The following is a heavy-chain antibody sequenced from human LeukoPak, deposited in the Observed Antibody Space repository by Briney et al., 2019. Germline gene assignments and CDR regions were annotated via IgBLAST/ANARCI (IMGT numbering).Heavy chain of an antibody. CDR2: INPSGGST. D-gene: IGHD6-13*01. J-gene: IGHJ4*02. CDR1: GYTFTSYY. CDR3: ARVPYSSSWPSYFDY. V-gene: IGHV1-46*01. Sequence: ASVKVSCKASGYTFTSYYMHWVRQAPGQGLEWMGIINPSGGSTSYAQKFQGRVTMTRDTSTSTVYMELSSLRSEDTAVYHCARVPYSSSWPSYFDYWGQGTLVTVSS.